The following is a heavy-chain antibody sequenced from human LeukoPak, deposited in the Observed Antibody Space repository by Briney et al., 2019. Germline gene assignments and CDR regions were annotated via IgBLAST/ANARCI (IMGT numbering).Heavy chain of an antibody. Sequence: GGSLRLSWAASGFTFNKYGMHWVRQAPGKGLEWVAVVSFDSYNEFYGDSVKGRFTISRDNSKNMVDLQMDSLRPEDTAVYFCVKGKWEDNHYYFGLDVWGQGTTVTVAS. V-gene: IGHV3-30*03. D-gene: IGHD1-26*01. J-gene: IGHJ6*02. CDR1: GFTFNKYG. CDR3: VKGKWEDNHYYFGLDV. CDR2: VSFDSYNE.